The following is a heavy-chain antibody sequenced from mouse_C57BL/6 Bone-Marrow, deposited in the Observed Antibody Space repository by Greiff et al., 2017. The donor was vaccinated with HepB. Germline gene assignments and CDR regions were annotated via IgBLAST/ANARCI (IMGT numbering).Heavy chain of an antibody. D-gene: IGHD2-4*01. CDR3: VRHKGFYYDYDDYAMDY. J-gene: IGHJ4*01. CDR1: GFSFNTYA. Sequence: EVKVVESGGGLVQPKGSLKLSCAASGFSFNTYAMNWVRQAPGKGLEWVARIRSKSNNYATYYADSVKDRFTISRDDSESMLYLQMNNLKTEDTAMYYCVRHKGFYYDYDDYAMDYWGQGTSVTVSS. V-gene: IGHV10-1*01. CDR2: IRSKSNNYAT.